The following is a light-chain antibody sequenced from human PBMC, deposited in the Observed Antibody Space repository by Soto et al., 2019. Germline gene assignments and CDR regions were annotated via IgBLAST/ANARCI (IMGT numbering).Light chain of an antibody. V-gene: IGLV1-44*01. J-gene: IGLJ3*02. CDR3: AAWDDSLNGFWV. CDR1: SSNIGSNT. CDR2: SNN. Sequence: QSVLTQPPSASGTPGQRVTISCSGSSSNIGSNTVNCYQQLPGTAPKLLIFSNNHRPSGVPARLSGSKSGTSASLAISGRQSEDEADYYCAAWDDSLNGFWVFGGGTKVTVL.